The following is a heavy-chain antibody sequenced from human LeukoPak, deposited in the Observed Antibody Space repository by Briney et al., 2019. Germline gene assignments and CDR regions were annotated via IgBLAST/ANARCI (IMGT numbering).Heavy chain of an antibody. J-gene: IGHJ4*02. Sequence: GASLMISCKGSGYIFISYWIGWVRQLPGKGLEWMGIIYPGDSDTRYSPSFQGQVTISADKSLSTAYLQWSSLKASDTAMYYCARRGSGWYGFDYWGQGTLVTVSS. CDR1: GYIFISYW. CDR2: IYPGDSDT. D-gene: IGHD6-19*01. CDR3: ARRGSGWYGFDY. V-gene: IGHV5-51*01.